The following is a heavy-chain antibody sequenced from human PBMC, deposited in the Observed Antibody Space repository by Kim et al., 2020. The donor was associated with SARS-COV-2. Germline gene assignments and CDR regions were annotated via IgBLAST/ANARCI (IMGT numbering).Heavy chain of an antibody. Sequence: SVKGRFTISRDNSKNTLYLQMNSLRAEDTAVYYCAKNEDYYGSGSYHLDYWGQGTLVTVSS. J-gene: IGHJ4*02. V-gene: IGHV3-33*06. D-gene: IGHD3-10*01. CDR3: AKNEDYYGSGSYHLDY.